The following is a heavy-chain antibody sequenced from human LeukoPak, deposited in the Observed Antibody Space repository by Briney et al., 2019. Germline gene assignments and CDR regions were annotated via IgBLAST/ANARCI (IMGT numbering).Heavy chain of an antibody. J-gene: IGHJ3*02. CDR3: ARDPDILTGYRGYNNAFDI. D-gene: IGHD3-9*01. CDR2: IYHSGST. CDR1: GYSISSGYY. Sequence: SETLSLTCTVSGYSISSGYYWGWIRQPPGKGLEWIESIYHSGSTYYNPSLKSRVTISVDTSKNQFSLKLSSVTAADTAVYYCARDPDILTGYRGYNNAFDIWGQGTMVTVSS. V-gene: IGHV4-38-2*02.